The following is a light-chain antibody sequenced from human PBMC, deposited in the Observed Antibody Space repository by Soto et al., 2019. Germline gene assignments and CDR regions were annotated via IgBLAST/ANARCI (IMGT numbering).Light chain of an antibody. V-gene: IGKV3D-20*02. CDR2: GAS. J-gene: IGKJ4*02. Sequence: EIVLTQSPGTLSLSPGERATLSCRASQNVNSNFLAWYQQKPGQAPRLLISGASNRATGIPDRFSGSRSGTDFILTITSRVPDEVSAFYCQQRSGRSPTLTFGEGTKVDIK. CDR1: QNVNSNF. CDR3: QQRSGRSPTLT.